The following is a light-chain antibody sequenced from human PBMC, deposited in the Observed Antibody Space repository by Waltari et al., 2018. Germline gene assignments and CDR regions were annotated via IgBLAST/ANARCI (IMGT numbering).Light chain of an antibody. J-gene: IGKJ4*01. CDR1: ESVSTW. Sequence: IQMTQSPSRLSASLGDRVTINFRASESVSTWLAWYQQKPGKAPKLLIYRASSLEGEVPSRFTGSGYGTEFTLTINNLQPEDFATYVCQQYASTSLTFGGGTEVEI. CDR3: QQYASTSLT. CDR2: RAS. V-gene: IGKV1-5*03.